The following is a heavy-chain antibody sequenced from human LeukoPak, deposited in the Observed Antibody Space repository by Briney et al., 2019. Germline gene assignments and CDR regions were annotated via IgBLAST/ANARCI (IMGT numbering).Heavy chain of an antibody. V-gene: IGHV3-53*01. J-gene: IGHJ4*02. CDR2: IYSGGST. CDR1: GFTVSSNY. CDR3: VLVGYSYGYYFDY. Sequence: GSLRLSCAASGFTVSSNYMSWVRQAPGKGLEWVSVIYSGGSTYYADSVKGRFTISRDNSKNTLYLQMNSLRAEDTAVYYCVLVGYSYGYYFDYWGQGTLVTVSS. D-gene: IGHD5-18*01.